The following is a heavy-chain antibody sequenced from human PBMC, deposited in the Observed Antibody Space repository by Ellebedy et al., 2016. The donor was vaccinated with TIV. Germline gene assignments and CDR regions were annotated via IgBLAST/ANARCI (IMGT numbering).Heavy chain of an antibody. D-gene: IGHD2-15*01. CDR1: GGSISSSSYY. CDR3: ARHGGDPIVMVVAAPNNWFDP. CDR2: IYYSGST. V-gene: IGHV4-39*01. Sequence: SETLSLTXTVSGGSISSSSYYWGWIRQPPGKGLEWIGSIYYSGSTYYNPSLKSRVTISVDTSKNQFSLKLSSVTAADTAVYYCARHGGDPIVMVVAAPNNWFDPWGQGTLVTVSS. J-gene: IGHJ5*02.